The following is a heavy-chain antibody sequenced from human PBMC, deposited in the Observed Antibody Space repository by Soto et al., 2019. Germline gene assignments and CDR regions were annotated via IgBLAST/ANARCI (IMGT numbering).Heavy chain of an antibody. D-gene: IGHD2-15*01. CDR3: VKAVCFL. CDR2: IYSGGST. Sequence: PGGSLGLSCAASGFTVSSNYMSWVRQAPGKGLEWVSVIYSGGSTYYADSVKGRFTISRDNSKNTLYLQMNSLRVEDTAIYYSVKAVCFLWGQLTRVPFCS. J-gene: IGHJ4*02. V-gene: IGHV3-53*01. CDR1: GFTVSSNY.